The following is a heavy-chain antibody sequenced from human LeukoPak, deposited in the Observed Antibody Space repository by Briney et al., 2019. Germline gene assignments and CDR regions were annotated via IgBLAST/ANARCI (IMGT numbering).Heavy chain of an antibody. CDR1: GGTFSSYA. J-gene: IGHJ4*02. V-gene: IGHV1-69*13. Sequence: GASVKVSCKASGGTFSSYAISWVRQAPGQGLEWMGGIIPIFGTANYAQKFQGRVTITADESTSTAYMELSSLRSEDTAVYYCARGTLIAYCGGDCYGSFDYWGQGTLVTVSS. CDR2: IIPIFGTA. D-gene: IGHD2-21*02. CDR3: ARGTLIAYCGGDCYGSFDY.